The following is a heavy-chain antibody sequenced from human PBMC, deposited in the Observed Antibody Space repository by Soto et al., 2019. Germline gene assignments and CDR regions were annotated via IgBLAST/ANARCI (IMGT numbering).Heavy chain of an antibody. Sequence: GGSLRLSCAASGFTFSDYWMNWVRQAPGKGLEWVAGIKYDGGKKYYVDSVKGRFTISRDNSKNTLYLQMNSLRAEDTAVYYCARAIRFGELKYYYGMDVWGQGTTVTVSS. V-gene: IGHV3-7*02. CDR1: GFTFSDYW. D-gene: IGHD3-10*01. CDR2: IKYDGGKK. J-gene: IGHJ6*02. CDR3: ARAIRFGELKYYYGMDV.